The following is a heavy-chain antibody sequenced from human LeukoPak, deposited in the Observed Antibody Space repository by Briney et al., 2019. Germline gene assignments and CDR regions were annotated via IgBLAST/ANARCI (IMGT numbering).Heavy chain of an antibody. J-gene: IGHJ4*02. CDR3: ARKDFWSGYFDY. D-gene: IGHD3-3*01. CDR1: GLTFSSYW. Sequence: GGSLRLSCVASGLTFSSYWMNWVRQAPGKGLEWVANIKQDGSEEYYVGSVKGRFTISRDNAKSSLYLQMNSLRAEDTAVYYCARKDFWSGYFDYWGQGTLVTVSS. V-gene: IGHV3-7*01. CDR2: IKQDGSEE.